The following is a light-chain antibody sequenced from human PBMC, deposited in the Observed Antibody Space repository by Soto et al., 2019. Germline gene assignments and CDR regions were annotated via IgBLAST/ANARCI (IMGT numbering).Light chain of an antibody. CDR2: SNN. Sequence: QSALTQPPSASGTPGQRVTISCSGSSSNIGRNTVNWFQQLPGTAPKLLIYSNNQRPSGVPDRFSGSKSGTSASLAISGLRSGDEADYYCATWDHSLNGVVFGGGTKVTVL. CDR3: ATWDHSLNGVV. J-gene: IGLJ2*01. CDR1: SSNIGRNT. V-gene: IGLV1-44*01.